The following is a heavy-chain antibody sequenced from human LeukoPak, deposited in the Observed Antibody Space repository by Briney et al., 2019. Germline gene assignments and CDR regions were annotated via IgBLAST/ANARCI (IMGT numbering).Heavy chain of an antibody. J-gene: IGHJ4*02. CDR3: ARGKNPAEYFDY. D-gene: IGHD6-25*01. CDR2: IIPIFGTA. V-gene: IGHV1-69*05. CDR1: GDSFRSST. Sequence: SVKVSCKASGDSFRSSTFAWVRQAPGQGLEWMGGIIPIFGTANYAQKFQGRVTITTDESTSTAYMELSSLRSEDTAVYYCARGKNPAEYFDYWGQGTLVTVSS.